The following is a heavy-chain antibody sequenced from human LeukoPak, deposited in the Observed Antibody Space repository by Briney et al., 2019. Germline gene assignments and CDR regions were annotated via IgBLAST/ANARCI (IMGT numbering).Heavy chain of an antibody. D-gene: IGHD3-9*01. CDR1: GGSISSYY. CDR2: IYYSGST. J-gene: IGHJ4*02. V-gene: IGHV4-59*01. CDR3: ARLRYFDWLLPPLYYFDY. Sequence: SETLSLTCTVSGGSISSYYWSWIRQPPGKGLEWIGYIYYSGSTNYNPSLKSRVTISVDTSKNQFSLKLSSVTAADTAVYYRARLRYFDWLLPPLYYFDYWGQGTLVTVSS.